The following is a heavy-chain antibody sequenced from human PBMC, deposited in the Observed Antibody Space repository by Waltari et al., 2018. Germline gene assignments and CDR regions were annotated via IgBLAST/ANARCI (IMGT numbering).Heavy chain of an antibody. V-gene: IGHV3-23*01. D-gene: IGHD3-22*01. CDR1: GFNFISYA. CDR2: ISDSGVIT. CDR3: ARHLYSIDYLELGN. Sequence: EVHLLESGGGLAQHGGSLRLSCADSGFNFISYAMSWVRQAPGKGLEWVSGISDSGVITKYADSVKGRFTVSRDNSKNTVFLQLNSLRAEDTAIYYCARHLYSIDYLELGNWGQGTLVTVSS. J-gene: IGHJ4*02.